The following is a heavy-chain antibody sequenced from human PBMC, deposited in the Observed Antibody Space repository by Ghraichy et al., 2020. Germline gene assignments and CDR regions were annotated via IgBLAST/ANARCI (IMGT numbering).Heavy chain of an antibody. CDR2: IYYSGST. CDR1: GGSISSGGYY. J-gene: IGHJ6*03. CDR3: ARGPAAAGYYYYYMDV. Sequence: SLNISCTVSGGSISSGGYYWSWIRQHPGKGLEWIGYIYYSGSTYYNPSLKSRVTISVDTSKNQFSLKLSSVTAADTAVYYCARGPAAAGYYYYYMDVWGKGTTVTVSS. V-gene: IGHV4-31*03. D-gene: IGHD6-13*01.